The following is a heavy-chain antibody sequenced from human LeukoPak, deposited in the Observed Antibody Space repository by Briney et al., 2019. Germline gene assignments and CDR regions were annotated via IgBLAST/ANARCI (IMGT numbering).Heavy chain of an antibody. CDR3: ATTLWFGMNWFDP. Sequence: PSETLSLTCTVPGGSISSGSYYWGWIRQPPGKGLEWIGSIYYSGSTYYNPSLKSRVTISVDTSKNQFSLKLSSVTAADTAVYYCATTLWFGMNWFDPWGQGTLVTVSS. V-gene: IGHV4-39*01. D-gene: IGHD3-10*01. CDR1: GGSISSGSYY. J-gene: IGHJ5*02. CDR2: IYYSGST.